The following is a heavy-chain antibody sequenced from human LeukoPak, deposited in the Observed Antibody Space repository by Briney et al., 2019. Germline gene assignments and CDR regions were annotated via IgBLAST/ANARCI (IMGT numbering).Heavy chain of an antibody. CDR3: ARSADIVVVVAATQESFYYGMDV. D-gene: IGHD2-15*01. Sequence: PGGSLRLSCAASGFTFSSYAMHWVRQAPGKGLEYVSAISSNGGSTYYANSVKGRFTISRDNSKNTLYLQMGSLRAEDMAVYYCARSADIVVVVAATQESFYYGMDVWGQGTTVTVSS. V-gene: IGHV3-64*01. CDR2: ISSNGGST. CDR1: GFTFSSYA. J-gene: IGHJ6*02.